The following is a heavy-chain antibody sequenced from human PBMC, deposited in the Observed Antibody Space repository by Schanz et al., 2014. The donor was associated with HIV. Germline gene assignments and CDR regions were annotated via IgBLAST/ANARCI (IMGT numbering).Heavy chain of an antibody. CDR3: AKDGVGGTLDY. J-gene: IGHJ4*02. CDR1: GFTFRNFG. D-gene: IGHD1-26*01. Sequence: QEQLVESGGGVVQPGKSLRLSCAASGFTFRNFGMHWVRQAPGKGLEWVAVIWYDGTNIDYADSVKGRFTVSRDNSKNTLYMQMNSLRIEDTAVYFCAKDGVGGTLDYWGQGILVTVSS. CDR2: IWYDGTNI. V-gene: IGHV3-33*06.